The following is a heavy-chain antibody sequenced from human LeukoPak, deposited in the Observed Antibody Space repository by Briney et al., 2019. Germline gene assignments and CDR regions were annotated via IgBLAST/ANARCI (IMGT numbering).Heavy chain of an antibody. D-gene: IGHD6-19*01. CDR2: ISGGGDSA. Sequence: GESLKISCAASGFTFSNYAMNWVRQAPGKGLEWVSTISGGGDSAYYADSVKGRFTISRDNSRNTLYLQMNSLRAEDTAVYYCAKDLSSGWYVSDYWGQGTLVTVSS. CDR1: GFTFSNYA. J-gene: IGHJ4*02. V-gene: IGHV3-23*01. CDR3: AKDLSSGWYVSDY.